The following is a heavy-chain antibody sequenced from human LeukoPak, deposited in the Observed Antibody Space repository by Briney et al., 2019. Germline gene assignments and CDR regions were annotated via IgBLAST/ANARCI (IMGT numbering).Heavy chain of an antibody. V-gene: IGHV3-30*13. Sequence: GGSLRLSCAASGFTFSHFGMHWVRQAPGKGLEWVTAISYDGIDKYYADSVKGRFSISRDNSRNRVYLQMSSLRPEDTAVYYCARLNDYGDYRYLDLWGRGTLVTVFS. J-gene: IGHJ2*01. CDR2: ISYDGIDK. D-gene: IGHD4-17*01. CDR1: GFTFSHFG. CDR3: ARLNDYGDYRYLDL.